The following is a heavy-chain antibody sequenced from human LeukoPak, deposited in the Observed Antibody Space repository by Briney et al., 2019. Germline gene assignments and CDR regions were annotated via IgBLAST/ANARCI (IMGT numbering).Heavy chain of an antibody. V-gene: IGHV3-30*18. Sequence: PGGSLRLSCAASGFTFSSYGMHWVRQAPGKGLEWVAVISYDGSNKYYADSVKGRFTISRDNSKNTLYLQMNSLRAEDTAVYYCAKDPQQLALPLYYFDYWGQGTLVTVSS. CDR3: AKDPQQLALPLYYFDY. CDR1: GFTFSSYG. D-gene: IGHD6-13*01. CDR2: ISYDGSNK. J-gene: IGHJ4*02.